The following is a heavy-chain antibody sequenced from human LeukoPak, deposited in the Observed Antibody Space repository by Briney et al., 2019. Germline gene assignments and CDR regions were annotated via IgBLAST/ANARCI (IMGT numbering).Heavy chain of an antibody. J-gene: IGHJ4*02. CDR2: IYSGGST. Sequence: GGSLRLSCAASGLTVSSNYMSWVRQAPGKGLEWVSVIYSGGSTYYADSVKGRFTISRDNSKNTLYLQMNSLRAEDTAVYYCARHRLDYGSGSYLDYWGQGTLVTVSS. CDR1: GLTVSSNY. V-gene: IGHV3-53*01. D-gene: IGHD3-10*01. CDR3: ARHRLDYGSGSYLDY.